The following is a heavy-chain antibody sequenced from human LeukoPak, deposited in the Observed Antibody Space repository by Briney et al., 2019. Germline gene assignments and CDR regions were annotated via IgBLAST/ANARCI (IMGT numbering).Heavy chain of an antibody. D-gene: IGHD6-13*01. V-gene: IGHV3-74*01. CDR3: AGDSPLRRAAAGTVDY. J-gene: IGHJ4*02. CDR2: INSDGSST. CDR1: GFTFSSYW. Sequence: GGSLRLSCAASGFTFSSYWMHWVRQAPGKGLVWVSRINSDGSSTSYADSVKGRFTISRDNAKNTLYLQMNSLRAEDTAVYYCAGDSPLRRAAAGTVDYWGQGTLVTVSS.